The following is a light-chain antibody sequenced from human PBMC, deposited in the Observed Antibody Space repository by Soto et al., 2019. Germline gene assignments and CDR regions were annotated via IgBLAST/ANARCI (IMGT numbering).Light chain of an antibody. CDR1: QSVSSN. V-gene: IGKV3-15*01. CDR3: QQYDNWLRT. J-gene: IGKJ2*01. Sequence: EIVMTQSPANLSVSPGERATLSCRASQSVSSNLAWYQQKPGQAPRLLIYGASTRATGIPERFSGIGSGTEFTLTISSLQSEDLAVYYCQQYDNWLRTFGQGTKLEIK. CDR2: GAS.